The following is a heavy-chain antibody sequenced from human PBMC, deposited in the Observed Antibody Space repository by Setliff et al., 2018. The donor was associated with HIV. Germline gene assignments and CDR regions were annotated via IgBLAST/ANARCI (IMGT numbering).Heavy chain of an antibody. CDR2: INHSGST. J-gene: IGHJ6*03. D-gene: IGHD3-3*01. CDR3: ARGTAYYNFWSGYSQDYYYYMDV. Sequence: PSETLSLTCAVYGGSFSGYYWSWIRQSPGKGLEWIGEINHSGSTKYNPSLKSRVTISVGTSKNQFSLKLSSVTAADTAVYYCARGTAYYNFWSGYSQDYYYYMDVWGKGTTVTVS. V-gene: IGHV4-34*01. CDR1: GGSFSGYY.